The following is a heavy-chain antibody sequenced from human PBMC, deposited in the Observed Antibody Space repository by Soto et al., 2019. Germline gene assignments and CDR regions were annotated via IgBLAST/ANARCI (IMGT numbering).Heavy chain of an antibody. CDR3: PRDVVSKGSVDD. V-gene: IGHV3-30-3*01. D-gene: IGHD4-4*01. Sequence: QVQLVESGGGVVQPGRSLRLSCAASGFTFSSHVMHWVRQAPGKGLEGVALISYDGSNEYYADSVKGRFTTSRATSTNTLYLQTNTLTTEHTAMYYSPRDVVSKGSVDDCGQGTLVTVSS. CDR1: GFTFSSHV. CDR2: ISYDGSNE. J-gene: IGHJ4*02.